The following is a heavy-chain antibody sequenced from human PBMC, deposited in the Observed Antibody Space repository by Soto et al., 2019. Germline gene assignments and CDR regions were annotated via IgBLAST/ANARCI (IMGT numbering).Heavy chain of an antibody. D-gene: IGHD3-10*01. CDR2: INHSGST. CDR3: ARGKVRGVIGNNYNWFDP. CDR1: GGSFSGYY. J-gene: IGHJ5*02. Sequence: QVQLQQWGAGLLKPSETLSLTCAVYGGSFSGYYWSWIRQPPGKGLEWIGEINHSGSTNYNPSLKSRVNISVDTSKNQFSLKLSSVTAADTAVYYCARGKVRGVIGNNYNWFDPWGQGTLVTVSS. V-gene: IGHV4-34*01.